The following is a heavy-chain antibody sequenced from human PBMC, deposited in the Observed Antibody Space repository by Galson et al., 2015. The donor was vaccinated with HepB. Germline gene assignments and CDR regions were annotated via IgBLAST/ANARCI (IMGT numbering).Heavy chain of an antibody. CDR2: IYYSGST. CDR3: ARDRDPGMGDY. Sequence: ETLSLTCTVSGGPIRRSSYSWSWIRQPPGKRLEWIGSIYYSGSTYYNPSLKSRVTISVDMSKNQFSLKLRSVTVADTAVYYCARDRDPGMGDYWGPGTLVTVAS. CDR1: GGPIRRSSYS. D-gene: IGHD1-14*01. J-gene: IGHJ4*02. V-gene: IGHV4-39*07.